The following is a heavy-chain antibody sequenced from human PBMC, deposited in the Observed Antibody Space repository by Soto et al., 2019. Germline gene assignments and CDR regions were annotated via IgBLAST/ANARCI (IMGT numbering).Heavy chain of an antibody. J-gene: IGHJ4*02. CDR3: AKDRYLDHDSRGYLFDN. Sequence: EVQLLESGGDLIQPGGSLRLSCAASGFTFNIYAMTWVRQAPGKGLEWVSAISRYGDITYYADSVEGRFTISRYNSKNKLYLQMNSLRAEDTAVYYCAKDRYLDHDSRGYLFDNWGQGTLVTVSS. CDR1: GFTFNIYA. V-gene: IGHV3-23*01. D-gene: IGHD3-22*01. CDR2: ISRYGDIT.